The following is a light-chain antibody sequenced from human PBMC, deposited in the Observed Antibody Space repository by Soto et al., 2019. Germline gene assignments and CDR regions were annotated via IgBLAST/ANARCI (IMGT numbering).Light chain of an antibody. CDR2: DAS. CDR1: QSVSSY. CDR3: QQRSNWPLP. Sequence: EIVLTQSPATLSLSPGERATLSCRASQSVSSYLAWYQQKPGQAPRLLIYDASNRATGIPARFSGSGSGTDFTLTISSLEPEDFAAYYCQQRSNWPLPFGGGTKVEIK. V-gene: IGKV3-11*01. J-gene: IGKJ4*01.